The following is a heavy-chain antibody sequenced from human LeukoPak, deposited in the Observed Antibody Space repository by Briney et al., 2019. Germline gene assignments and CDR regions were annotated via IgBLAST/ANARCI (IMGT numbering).Heavy chain of an antibody. V-gene: IGHV4-59*01. Sequence: PSETLSLTCTVSGGSISSYYWSWIRQPPGKGLEWIGYIYYSGSTNYNPSLKSRVTISVDTSKNQFSLKLSSVTAADTAVYYCATSRGYSSSWYDHWGQGTLVTVST. CDR3: ATSRGYSSSWYDH. CDR1: GGSISSYY. J-gene: IGHJ5*02. D-gene: IGHD6-13*01. CDR2: IYYSGST.